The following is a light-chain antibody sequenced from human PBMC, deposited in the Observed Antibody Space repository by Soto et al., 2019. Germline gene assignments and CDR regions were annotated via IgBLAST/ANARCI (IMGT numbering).Light chain of an antibody. Sequence: EIVLTQSPGTLSLSPGERATLSCRASQSVSSSYLAWYQQKPGQAPRLLIYGASSRATGIPDRFSGSGSGTDFTLTISRLEPEEFAVYYCQPYDSTLLRLTFGGGTQVDMK. J-gene: IGKJ4*01. CDR1: QSVSSSY. V-gene: IGKV3-20*01. CDR3: QPYDSTLLRLT. CDR2: GAS.